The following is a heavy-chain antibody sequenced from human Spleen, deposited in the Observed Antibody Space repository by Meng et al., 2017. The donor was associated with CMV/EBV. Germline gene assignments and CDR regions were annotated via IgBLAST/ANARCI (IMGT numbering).Heavy chain of an antibody. D-gene: IGHD2-15*01. CDR2: ISAYNGNT. J-gene: IGHJ6*02. Sequence: ASVKVSCKASGYTFTSYGISWVRQAPGQGLEWMGWISAYNGNTNYAQKLQGRVTITTDESTSTAYMELSSLRSEDTAVYYCASVVVVVAATRDYYYYGMDVWGQGTTVTVSS. V-gene: IGHV1-18*01. CDR3: ASVVVVVAATRDYYYYGMDV. CDR1: GYTFTSYG.